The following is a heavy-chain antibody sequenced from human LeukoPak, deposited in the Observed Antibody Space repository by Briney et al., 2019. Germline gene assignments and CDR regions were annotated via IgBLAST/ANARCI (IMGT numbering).Heavy chain of an antibody. V-gene: IGHV3-11*03. J-gene: IGHJ4*02. CDR3: ARKLGGAQCGGDCFFDH. D-gene: IGHD2-21*02. CDR1: GXMLSVYY. Sequence: PGGSLRLSCEASGXMLSVYYMSWFRLAPGKGLEWIGYISATGSYTTYADSVRGRFTISRDNAKNLLFLQMNDLRTEDTAVYYCARKLGGAQCGGDCFFDHWGQGTRVAVSS. CDR2: ISATGSYT.